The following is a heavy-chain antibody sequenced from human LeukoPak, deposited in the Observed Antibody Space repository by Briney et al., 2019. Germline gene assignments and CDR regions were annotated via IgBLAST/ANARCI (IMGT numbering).Heavy chain of an antibody. CDR3: NTMKVESPAAFDI. V-gene: IGHV4-61*02. Sequence: PSETLSLTCTVSGGSISSGSYYWSWIRQPAGKGLEWIGRIYTSGSTNYNPSLKSRVTISVDTSKNQFSLKVDSVTAADTAVYYCNTMKVESPAAFDIWGQGTMVTVSS. CDR1: GGSISSGSYY. CDR2: IYTSGST. D-gene: IGHD1-1*01. J-gene: IGHJ3*02.